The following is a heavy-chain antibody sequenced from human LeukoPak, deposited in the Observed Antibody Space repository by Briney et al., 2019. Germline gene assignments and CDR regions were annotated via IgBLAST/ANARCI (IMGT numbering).Heavy chain of an antibody. D-gene: IGHD6-19*01. CDR2: INTDGTVT. CDR3: ATKQWLAPPPDS. V-gene: IGHV3-74*01. J-gene: IGHJ4*02. CDR1: GFTFSKYW. Sequence: GRSLRLSCAASGFTFSKYWMLWVRQDRGKGRESVSRINTDGTVTTYADSVKGRFTVSRDNADNTMFLQMNSVRDEDTAVYYCATKQWLAPPPDSWGQGTPVTVSS.